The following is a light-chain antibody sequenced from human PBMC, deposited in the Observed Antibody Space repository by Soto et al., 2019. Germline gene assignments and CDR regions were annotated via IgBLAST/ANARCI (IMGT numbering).Light chain of an antibody. CDR2: AAS. CDR1: QRVSGY. J-gene: IGKJ4*01. CDR3: QQYISWPPT. V-gene: IGKV3-15*01. Sequence: ELVMTQSPVTLSVSPGERATLSCRASQRVSGYSAWYQQKPGQAPRLLIYAASTRATGIPARFSGSGSGTEFTLTISSLQSEDFAVYYCQQYISWPPTFGGGTKVEIK.